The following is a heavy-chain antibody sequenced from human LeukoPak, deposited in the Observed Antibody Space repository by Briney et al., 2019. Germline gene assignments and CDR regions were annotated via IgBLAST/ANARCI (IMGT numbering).Heavy chain of an antibody. D-gene: IGHD3-10*01. J-gene: IGHJ6*02. V-gene: IGHV1-8*01. CDR3: ARNPYGSGTWDV. CDR2: MSPDSGNT. CDR1: GYRFTTYD. Sequence: GESLKVSCKASGYRFTTYDINWLRQASGQGLEWVGWMSPDSGNTGCAQKFQGRVTMTRNNPISTAYLELSSLTSEDTAVYYCARNPYGSGTWDVWGQGTTVTVSS.